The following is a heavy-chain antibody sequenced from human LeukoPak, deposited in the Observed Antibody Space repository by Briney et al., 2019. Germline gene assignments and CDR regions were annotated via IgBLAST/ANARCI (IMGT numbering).Heavy chain of an antibody. J-gene: IGHJ4*02. CDR1: GGSISSSSYY. V-gene: IGHV4-39*01. CDR2: IYYSGST. Sequence: SETLSLTCTVPGGSISSSSYYWGWIRQPPGKGLEWIGSIYYSGSTYYNPSLKSRVTISVDTSKNQFSLKLSSVTAADTAVYCCARLWGFDYWGQGTLVTVSS. CDR3: ARLWGFDY. D-gene: IGHD7-27*01.